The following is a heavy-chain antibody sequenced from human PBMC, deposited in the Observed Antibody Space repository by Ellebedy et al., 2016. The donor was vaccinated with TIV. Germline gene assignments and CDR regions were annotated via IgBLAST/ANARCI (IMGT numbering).Heavy chain of an antibody. D-gene: IGHD5-12*01. J-gene: IGHJ3*02. V-gene: IGHV4-59*01. CDR2: IFYSETT. CDR1: GGSFSTFY. Sequence: SETLSLTCTVSGGSFSTFYWSWIRQPPGKELEWIGYIFYSETTNYNPSLKSRVSISVDTSKNRFSLMLTSVTAADTALYYCARGYVADAFDIWGQGTMVTVSS. CDR3: ARGYVADAFDI.